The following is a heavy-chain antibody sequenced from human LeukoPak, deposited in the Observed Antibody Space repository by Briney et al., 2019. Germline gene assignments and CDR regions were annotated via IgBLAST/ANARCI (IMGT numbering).Heavy chain of an antibody. J-gene: IGHJ3*02. Sequence: GGSLRLSCAASGFIFSNFAMHWVRQAPGKGLEWVAFTLYGESNKYYADSVKGRFTISRDNSKNTLYLQMNSLRAEGTAVYYCARDLWFGADCYVTLDIWGQGGMVSVS. CDR3: ARDLWFGADCYVTLDI. CDR1: GFIFSNFA. D-gene: IGHD2-21*02. V-gene: IGHV3-33*01. CDR2: TLYGESNK.